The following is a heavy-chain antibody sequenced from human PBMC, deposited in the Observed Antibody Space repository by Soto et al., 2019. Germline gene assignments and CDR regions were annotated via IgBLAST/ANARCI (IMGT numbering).Heavy chain of an antibody. D-gene: IGHD6-6*01. Sequence: VSVKVSCKASGYRFPAYFMHWVRQALGQGLDWMGIVHPSGGNTNYAQKFQGRVTMTWDTSTTTVYMELSSLRSDDTAVYYCARAPYSSSSFFFDYWGQGTPVTVSS. CDR2: VHPSGGNT. J-gene: IGHJ4*02. CDR1: GYRFPAYF. CDR3: ARAPYSSSSFFFDY. V-gene: IGHV1-46*01.